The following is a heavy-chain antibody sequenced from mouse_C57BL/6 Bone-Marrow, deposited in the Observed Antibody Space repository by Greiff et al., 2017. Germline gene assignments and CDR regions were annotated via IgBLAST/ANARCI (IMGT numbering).Heavy chain of an antibody. CDR1: GFTFSDYY. CDR2: ISNGGGST. Sequence: EVQLVESGGGLVQPGGSLKLSCAASGFTFSDYYMYWVRQTPEKRLEWVAYISNGGGSTYYPDTVKGRFTISRDNAKKTLYLQVSRLKSEDTAMYYCARQGLYYFDYWGQGTTLTVSS. J-gene: IGHJ2*01. V-gene: IGHV5-12*01. CDR3: ARQGLYYFDY.